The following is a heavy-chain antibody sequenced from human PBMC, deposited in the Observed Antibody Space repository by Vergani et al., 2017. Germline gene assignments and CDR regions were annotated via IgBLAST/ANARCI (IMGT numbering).Heavy chain of an antibody. Sequence: QVQLVESGGGVVQPGRSLRLSCAASGFTFSSYGMHWVRQVPGKGLEWVAVISYDGSNKYYADSVKGRFTISRDNSKNTLYLQMNSLRAEDTAVYYCAKDQKYYDILTGFDYWGQGTLVTVSS. CDR3: AKDQKYYDILTGFDY. CDR1: GFTFSSYG. V-gene: IGHV3-30*18. CDR2: ISYDGSNK. J-gene: IGHJ4*02. D-gene: IGHD3-9*01.